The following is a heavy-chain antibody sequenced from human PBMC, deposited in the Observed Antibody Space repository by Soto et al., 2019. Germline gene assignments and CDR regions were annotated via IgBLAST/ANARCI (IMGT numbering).Heavy chain of an antibody. CDR1: GFSLTTTGVG. D-gene: IGHD1-7*01. CDR2: IYWDDYK. CDR3: THMLTGTTCGY. J-gene: IGHJ4*02. V-gene: IGHV2-5*02. Sequence: QITLKESGPTLVNPTQPLTLTCTFSGFSLTTTGVGVGWIRQPPGKALEWLALIYWDDYKRYSPSLESRLTITKDPSKNQVVLTMTNMDPVDTATYYCTHMLTGTTCGYWGQGTLVTVSS.